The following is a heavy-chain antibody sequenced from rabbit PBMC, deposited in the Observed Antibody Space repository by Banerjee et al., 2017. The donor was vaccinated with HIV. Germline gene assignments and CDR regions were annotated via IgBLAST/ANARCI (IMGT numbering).Heavy chain of an antibody. V-gene: IGHV1S40*01. D-gene: IGHD6-1*01. J-gene: IGHJ3*01. Sequence: QSLEESGGDLVKPGASLTLTCTASGFSFSSGYYMYWVRQAPGKGLEWIGCIYTGSSGYTYYASWAKGRFTISKTSSTTVTLQMTSLTAADTATYFCATYTGADATYTYASTRLDLWGQGTLVTVS. CDR1: GFSFSSGYY. CDR2: IYTGSSGYT. CDR3: ATYTGADATYTYASTRLDL.